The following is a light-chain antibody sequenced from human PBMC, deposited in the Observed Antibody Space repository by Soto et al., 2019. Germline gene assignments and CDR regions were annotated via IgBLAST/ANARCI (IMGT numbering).Light chain of an antibody. J-gene: IGKJ1*01. Sequence: EIVLTQSPGTLSLSPGERATLSCRASQSVSSSYLAWYQQKPGQAPRLLIYGAPSRTTGIPDRFSGSGSGTEFTLTTTRPQPEDIALYYDQHYGRSPVTFGRQTKVEIK. CDR1: QSVSSSY. CDR2: GAP. V-gene: IGKV3-20*01. CDR3: QHYGRSPVT.